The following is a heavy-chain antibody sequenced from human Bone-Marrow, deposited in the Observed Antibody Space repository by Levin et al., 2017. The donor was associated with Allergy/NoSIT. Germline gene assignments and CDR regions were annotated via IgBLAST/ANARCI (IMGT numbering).Heavy chain of an antibody. J-gene: IGHJ4*02. CDR2: ISWNGGYI. CDR3: AKDMAPDCWSGYYGFDD. Sequence: GGSLRLSCAASGFTFDDHAMHWVRQAPGKGLEWVSGISWNGGYIGYVDSVKGRFTISRDNAKNSLYLQMSSLRAEDTALYYCAKDMAPDCWSGYYGFDDWGQGTLVAVSS. CDR1: GFTFDDHA. D-gene: IGHD3-3*01. V-gene: IGHV3-9*01.